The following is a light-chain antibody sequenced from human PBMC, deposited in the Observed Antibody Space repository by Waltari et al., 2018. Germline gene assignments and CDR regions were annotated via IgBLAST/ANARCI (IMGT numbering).Light chain of an antibody. V-gene: IGLV2-14*03. CDR1: SSDVGGYNY. CDR3: SSYISSSTLEL. J-gene: IGLJ2*01. Sequence: QSALTQPASVSGSPGQSITISCPGTSSDVGGYNYVSWYQQHPGKAPKPLIYDLSNRPSGVSNRFSGSKSGNTASLTISGLQAEDEADYYCSSYISSSTLELFGGGTSLTVL. CDR2: DLS.